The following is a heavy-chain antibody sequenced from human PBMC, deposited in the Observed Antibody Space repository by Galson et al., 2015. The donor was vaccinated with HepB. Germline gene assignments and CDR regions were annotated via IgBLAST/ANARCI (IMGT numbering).Heavy chain of an antibody. D-gene: IGHD3-3*01. Sequence: SLRLSCAASGFTFSSYAISWVRQAPGKGLEWVSAISGSGGSTYYADSVKGQFTISRDNSKNTLYLQMNSLRAEDTAVYYCAKDRAPLILEWLLDFDPWGQGTLVTVSS. CDR3: AKDRAPLILEWLLDFDP. V-gene: IGHV3-23*01. CDR1: GFTFSSYA. J-gene: IGHJ5*02. CDR2: ISGSGGST.